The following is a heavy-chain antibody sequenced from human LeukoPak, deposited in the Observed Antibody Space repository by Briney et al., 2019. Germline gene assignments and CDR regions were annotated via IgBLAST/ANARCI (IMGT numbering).Heavy chain of an antibody. J-gene: IGHJ5*02. Sequence: GASVKVSCKASGYTFTGYYMHWVRQAPGQGLEWMGWINPNSGGTNYAQKFQGRVTMTRDTSISTAYMELSRLRSDDTAVYYCARGAVPAAIPLNWFDPWGQGTLVTVSS. CDR3: ARGAVPAAIPLNWFDP. CDR2: INPNSGGT. CDR1: GYTFTGYY. D-gene: IGHD2-2*02. V-gene: IGHV1-2*02.